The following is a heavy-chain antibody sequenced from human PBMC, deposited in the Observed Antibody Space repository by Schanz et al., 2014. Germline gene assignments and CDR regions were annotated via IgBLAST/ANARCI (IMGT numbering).Heavy chain of an antibody. Sequence: QVQLVQSGSELKKPGASVKVSCKTSGYTFNSYALHWVRQAPGQGLEWVGWIGGSDGNTNFAQKFQGRVTMTTDTSTSTVYMELRSLTSDDSAVYYCARDRDQWDGNYLDYWGQGTLVTVSS. CDR1: GYTFNSYA. CDR3: ARDRDQWDGNYLDY. D-gene: IGHD1-26*01. V-gene: IGHV1-18*01. CDR2: IGGSDGNT. J-gene: IGHJ4*02.